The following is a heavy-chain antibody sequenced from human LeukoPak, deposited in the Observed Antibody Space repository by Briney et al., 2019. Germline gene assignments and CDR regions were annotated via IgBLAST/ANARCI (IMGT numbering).Heavy chain of an antibody. CDR3: ARGPLSPYDFWSGYYRSAYYYGMDV. J-gene: IGHJ6*02. CDR1: GGTLNSHT. CDR2: ITPIIDSA. V-gene: IGHV1-69*08. Sequence: ASVKVSCKASGGTLNSHTFSWVRQAPGQGLEWMGRITPIIDSAKYAQNFQGRVTITADKSTSTAYMELSSLRSEDTAVYYCARGPLSPYDFWSGYYRSAYYYGMDVWGQGTTVTVSS. D-gene: IGHD3-3*01.